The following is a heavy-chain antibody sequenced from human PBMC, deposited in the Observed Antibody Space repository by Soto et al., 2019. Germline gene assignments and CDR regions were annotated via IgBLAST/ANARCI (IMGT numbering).Heavy chain of an antibody. Sequence: GGSLRLSCAASGFTFSSYAMHWVRQAPGKGLEWVAVISYDGSNKYYADSMKGRFTISRDNAKNSLYLQMNSLRAEDTAVYYCERGYARSDYWGQGTLVTVSS. CDR1: GFTFSSYA. J-gene: IGHJ4*02. V-gene: IGHV3-30-3*01. D-gene: IGHD2-2*01. CDR2: ISYDGSNK. CDR3: ERGYARSDY.